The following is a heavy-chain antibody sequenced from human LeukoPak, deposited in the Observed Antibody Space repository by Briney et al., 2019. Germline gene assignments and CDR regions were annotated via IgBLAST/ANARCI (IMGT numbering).Heavy chain of an antibody. V-gene: IGHV4-4*07. CDR2: IYTSGST. D-gene: IGHD4-17*01. CDR3: ARWVTTPHTSDHDAFDL. CDR1: GYSISSGYY. Sequence: SETLSLTCTVSGYSISSGYYWGWIRQPAGKGLEWIGRIYTSGSTNYNPSLKSRVTMSVDTSKNQFSLKLSSVTAADTAVYYCARWVTTPHTSDHDAFDLWGQGTKVTVSS. J-gene: IGHJ3*01.